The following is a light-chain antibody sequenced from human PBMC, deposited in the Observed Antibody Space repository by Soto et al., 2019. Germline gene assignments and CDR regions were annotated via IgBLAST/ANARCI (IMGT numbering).Light chain of an antibody. J-gene: IGKJ5*01. CDR3: QQRINWST. Sequence: ELVLTQSPATLSFSTGERATLSCRASQSVSRYLAWYQQKPGQAPRLLIYDASNRATGIPARFSGSGSGTDFTLTNSSLEPEDFAVYYCQQRINWSTFGQGTRLEIK. CDR1: QSVSRY. V-gene: IGKV3-11*01. CDR2: DAS.